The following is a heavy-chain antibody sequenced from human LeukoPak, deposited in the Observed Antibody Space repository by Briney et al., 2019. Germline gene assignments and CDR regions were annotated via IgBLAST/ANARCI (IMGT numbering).Heavy chain of an antibody. D-gene: IGHD6-13*01. CDR2: ISYDGSNK. J-gene: IGHJ6*02. CDR1: GFTFSSYG. V-gene: IGHV3-30*03. CDR3: ARDEPADSSSWYVYYYGMDV. Sequence: PGGSLRLSCAASGFTFSSYGMHWVHQAPGKGLEWVAVISYDGSNKYYADSVKGRFTISRDNAKNSLYLQMNSLRDEDTAVYYCARDEPADSSSWYVYYYGMDVWGQGTTVTVSS.